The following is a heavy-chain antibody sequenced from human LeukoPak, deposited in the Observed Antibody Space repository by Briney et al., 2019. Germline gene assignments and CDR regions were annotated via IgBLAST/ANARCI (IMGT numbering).Heavy chain of an antibody. Sequence: GESLKISCKGSGYSFTSYWIGWVRQMPGKGLEWMGIIYPGDSDTRYSPSFQGQVTISADKSISTAYLQWSSLKASDTAMYYCARQDYYGSGSYYHNWFDPWGQGTLVTVSS. CDR1: GYSFTSYW. CDR2: IYPGDSDT. CDR3: ARQDYYGSGSYYHNWFDP. J-gene: IGHJ5*02. V-gene: IGHV5-51*01. D-gene: IGHD3-10*01.